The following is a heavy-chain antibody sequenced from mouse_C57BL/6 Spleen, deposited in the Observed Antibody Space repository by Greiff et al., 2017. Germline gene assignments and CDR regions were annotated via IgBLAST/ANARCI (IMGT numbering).Heavy chain of an antibody. CDR1: GFNIKDDY. D-gene: IGHD1-1*01. V-gene: IGHV14-4*01. CDR2: IDPENGDT. J-gene: IGHJ3*01. Sequence: VQLKQSGAELVRPGASVKLSCTASGFNIKDDYMHWVKQRPEQGLEWIGWIDPENGDTEYASKFQGKATITADTSSNTAYLQLSSLTSEDTAVYYCTGGGSSWFAYWGQGTLVTVSA. CDR3: TGGGSSWFAY.